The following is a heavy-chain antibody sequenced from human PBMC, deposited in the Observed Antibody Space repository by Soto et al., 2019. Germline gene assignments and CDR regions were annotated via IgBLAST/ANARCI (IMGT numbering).Heavy chain of an antibody. V-gene: IGHV3-23*01. D-gene: IGHD3-10*01. CDR3: AKGRGGSGSLTHRVDF. Sequence: EVQLLESGGGLVQPGGSLRLSCAASGFTFNNYAMTWVRQAPGKGLEWVSAISGGGDTTSYADSVKGRFTVSRDGSTNTLYLQMSSLRAEDTALYYCAKGRGGSGSLTHRVDFWGQGTLVTVSS. CDR2: ISGGGDTT. CDR1: GFTFNNYA. J-gene: IGHJ4*02.